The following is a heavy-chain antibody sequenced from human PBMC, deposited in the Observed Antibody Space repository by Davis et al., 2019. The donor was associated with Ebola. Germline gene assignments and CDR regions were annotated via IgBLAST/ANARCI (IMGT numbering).Heavy chain of an antibody. J-gene: IGHJ4*02. CDR2: ISYDGSNK. D-gene: IGHD2-21*02. CDR1: GFTFSSYA. Sequence: GESLKISCAASGFTFSSYAMHWVRQAPGKGLEWVAVISYDGSNKYYADSVKGRFTISRDNSKITLYLQMNSLRAEDTAVYYCARDDFVEGDYWGQGTLVTVSS. V-gene: IGHV3-30-3*01. CDR3: ARDDFVEGDY.